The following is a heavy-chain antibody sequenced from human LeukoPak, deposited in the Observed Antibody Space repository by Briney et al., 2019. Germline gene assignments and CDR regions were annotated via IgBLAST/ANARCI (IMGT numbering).Heavy chain of an antibody. Sequence: PGGSLRLSCAASGFTFSSYEMKWVRQAPGKGLEWVSYISTSGSPIYYGNSVKGRFTISRDNAKNSLYLQMNSLRAEDTALYYCARRGFYDTSGYLFDHWGQGTLVTVSS. J-gene: IGHJ4*02. CDR1: GFTFSSYE. CDR3: ARRGFYDTSGYLFDH. D-gene: IGHD3-22*01. CDR2: ISTSGSPI. V-gene: IGHV3-48*03.